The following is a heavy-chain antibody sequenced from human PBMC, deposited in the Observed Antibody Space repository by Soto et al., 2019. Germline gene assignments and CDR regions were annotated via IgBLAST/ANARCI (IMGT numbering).Heavy chain of an antibody. J-gene: IGHJ6*02. CDR1: GSGFISSG. Sequence: AAVKVSFKASGSGFISSGIQWVRQAHGQRLEWIGWIVVASGQTNYAQNFRGRVAITRDTSTATAYIELTGLTSENTAVYFCSADRPDIGVGWWVWGQGTTVTVSS. V-gene: IGHV1-58*02. CDR2: IVVASGQT. CDR3: SADRPDIGVGWWV. D-gene: IGHD2-15*01.